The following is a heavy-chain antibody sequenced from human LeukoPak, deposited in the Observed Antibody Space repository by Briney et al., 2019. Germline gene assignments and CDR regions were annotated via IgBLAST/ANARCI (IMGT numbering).Heavy chain of an antibody. CDR1: GGSISSSSYY. CDR2: INHSGST. V-gene: IGHV4-39*07. D-gene: IGHD6-13*01. Sequence: SETLSLTCTVSGGSISSSSYYWGWIRQPPGKGLEWIGEINHSGSTNYNPSLKSRVTISVDTSKNQFSLKLSSVTAADTAVYYCARASPVGPGTGLYTWFDPWGQGTLVTVSS. J-gene: IGHJ5*02. CDR3: ARASPVGPGTGLYTWFDP.